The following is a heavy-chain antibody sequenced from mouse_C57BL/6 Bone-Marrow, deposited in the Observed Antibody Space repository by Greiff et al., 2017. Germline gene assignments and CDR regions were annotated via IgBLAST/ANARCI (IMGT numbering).Heavy chain of an antibody. V-gene: IGHV5-6*01. Sequence: DVHLVESGGDLVKPGGSLKLSCAASGFTFSSYGMSWVRQTPDKRLEWVATISSGGCYTYYRDSVKGRFTISRDNAKNTLYLQMSRLKSEDTAMYYCARRFYFDDWGQGTTLTVSS. J-gene: IGHJ2*01. CDR1: GFTFSSYG. CDR3: ARRFYFDD. CDR2: ISSGGCYT.